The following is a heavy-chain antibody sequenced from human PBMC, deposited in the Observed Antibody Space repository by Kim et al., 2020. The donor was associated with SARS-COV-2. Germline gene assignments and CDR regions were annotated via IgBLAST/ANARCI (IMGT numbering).Heavy chain of an antibody. V-gene: IGHV6-1*01. Sequence: YAVSVKSRIPINPDTSKNQFSLQLNSVTPEDTAVYYCASEPNYYYYGMDVWGQGTTVTVSS. J-gene: IGHJ6*02. CDR3: ASEPNYYYYGMDV.